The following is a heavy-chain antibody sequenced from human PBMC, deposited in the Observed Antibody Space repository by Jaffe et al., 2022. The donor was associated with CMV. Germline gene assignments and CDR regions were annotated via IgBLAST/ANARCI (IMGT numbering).Heavy chain of an antibody. CDR1: GGSISSSSYY. Sequence: QLQLQESGPGLVKPSETLSLTCTVSGGSISSSSYYWGWIRQPPGKGLEWIGSIYYSGSTYYNPSLKSRVTISVDTSKNQFSLKLSSVTAADTAVYYCARLVGEDDAFDIWGQGTMVTVSS. CDR3: ARLVGEDDAFDI. D-gene: IGHD6-6*01. CDR2: IYYSGST. J-gene: IGHJ3*02. V-gene: IGHV4-39*01.